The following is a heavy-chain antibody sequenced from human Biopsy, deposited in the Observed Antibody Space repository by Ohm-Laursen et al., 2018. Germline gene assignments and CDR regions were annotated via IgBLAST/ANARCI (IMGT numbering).Heavy chain of an antibody. CDR2: MNHGGST. CDR3: ARGSNWNDWSFDY. V-gene: IGHV4-34*01. CDR1: GGSISSYY. J-gene: IGHJ4*02. D-gene: IGHD1-20*01. Sequence: GTLSLTCTVSGGSISSYYWMWIRQPPGKGLEWIGEMNHGGSTNYNSSLKSRVTISVDTSKNQFSLKLNSVTAADTAVYYCARGSNWNDWSFDYWGQGTVVTVPS.